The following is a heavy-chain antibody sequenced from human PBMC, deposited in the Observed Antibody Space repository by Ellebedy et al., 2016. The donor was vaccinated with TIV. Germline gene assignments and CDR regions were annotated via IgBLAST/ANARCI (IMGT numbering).Heavy chain of an antibody. CDR2: LKQEGGEK. J-gene: IGHJ4*02. CDR3: ARDPLDH. Sequence: GESLKISCAASGFTLSSFWMTWVRQAPGKGLEWVATLKQEGGEKFYVDSVRGRFTISRDDAENSLSLQMNSLRADDTAVYYCARDPLDHWGQGTLVTVSS. V-gene: IGHV3-7*01. CDR1: GFTLSSFW.